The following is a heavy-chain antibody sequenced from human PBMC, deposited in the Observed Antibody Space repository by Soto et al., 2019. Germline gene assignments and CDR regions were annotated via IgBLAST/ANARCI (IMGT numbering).Heavy chain of an antibody. D-gene: IGHD6-6*01. J-gene: IGHJ6*02. V-gene: IGHV5-51*01. Sequence: GESLKISCKGSGYSFTSYWIGWVRQMPGKGLEWMGIIYPGDSDTRYSPPFQGQVTISADKSISTAYLQWSSLKASDTAMYYCARLDEGSSSYVGNYYYYGMDVWGQGTTVTVSS. CDR2: IYPGDSDT. CDR1: GYSFTSYW. CDR3: ARLDEGSSSYVGNYYYYGMDV.